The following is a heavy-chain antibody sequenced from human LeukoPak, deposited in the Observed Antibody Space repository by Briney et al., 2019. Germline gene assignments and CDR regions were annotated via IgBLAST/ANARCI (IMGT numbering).Heavy chain of an antibody. CDR3: ARHLGDCRGGSCSPFDY. Sequence: GESLKISCKGSGYSFTSYWIGWVRQMPGKGLEWMGIIYPGDSDTRYSPSFQGQVTISADKSISTAYLQWSGLKASDTAMYYCARHLGDCRGGSCSPFDYWGQGTLVTVSS. V-gene: IGHV5-51*01. D-gene: IGHD2-15*01. CDR1: GYSFTSYW. CDR2: IYPGDSDT. J-gene: IGHJ4*02.